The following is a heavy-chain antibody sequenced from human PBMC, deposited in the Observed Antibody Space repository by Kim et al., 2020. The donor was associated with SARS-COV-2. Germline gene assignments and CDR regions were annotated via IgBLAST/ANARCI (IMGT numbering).Heavy chain of an antibody. D-gene: IGHD6-19*01. V-gene: IGHV4-34*01. J-gene: IGHJ4*02. CDR3: ARGEGAVAGWAGYYFDY. CDR2: INHSGST. Sequence: SETLSLTCAVYGGSFSGYYWSWIRQPPGKGLEWIGEINHSGSTNYNQSLKSRVTISVDTSKNQFPLKLSSVTAADTAVYYCARGEGAVAGWAGYYFDYWGQGTLVIVSS. CDR1: GGSFSGYY.